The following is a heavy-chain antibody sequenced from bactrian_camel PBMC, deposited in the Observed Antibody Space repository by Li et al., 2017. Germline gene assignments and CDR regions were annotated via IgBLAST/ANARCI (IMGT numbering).Heavy chain of an antibody. CDR3: AAAKYGYPWTVPLQSDAYNY. V-gene: IGHV3-2*01. D-gene: IGHD6*01. CDR2: MYIHSTWT. CDR1: ASEYY. Sequence: HVQLVESGGGSVQAGGSLGLSCAYTASEYYMGWIRQTPGKSREEVAVMYIHSTWTFYDDPVKGRFTISQDNAKNTVFLQMNNLQPEDTSMYYCAAAKYGYPWTVPLQSDAYNYWGQGTQVTVS. J-gene: IGHJ4*01.